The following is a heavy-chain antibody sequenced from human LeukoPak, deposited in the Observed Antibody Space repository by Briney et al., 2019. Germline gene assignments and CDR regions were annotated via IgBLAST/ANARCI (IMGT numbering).Heavy chain of an antibody. J-gene: IGHJ4*02. CDR1: GFTFDDYA. D-gene: IGHD3-22*01. Sequence: PGRSLRLSCAASGFTFDDYAMHWVRQAPGKGLEWVSGISWNSGSIGYADSVKGRFTISRDNAKNSLYLQMNSLRAEDTALYYCAKDIDSSVAENYFDCWGQGTLVTVSS. CDR3: AKDIDSSVAENYFDC. CDR2: ISWNSGSI. V-gene: IGHV3-9*01.